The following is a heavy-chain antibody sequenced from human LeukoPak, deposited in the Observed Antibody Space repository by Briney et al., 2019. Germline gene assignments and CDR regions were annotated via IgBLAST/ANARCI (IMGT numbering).Heavy chain of an antibody. J-gene: IGHJ4*02. CDR1: GFTFDRFT. Sequence: GGSLRLSCAASGFTFDRFTIHWVRQTPGKGLEWVSSVSNSGDYIHYADSVKGRFTISRDNSKNSLYLQMNSLRAEDTAVYYCAKGPRAYPYYFDYWGQGTLVTVSS. CDR2: VSNSGDYI. V-gene: IGHV3-21*04. D-gene: IGHD2-2*02. CDR3: AKGPRAYPYYFDY.